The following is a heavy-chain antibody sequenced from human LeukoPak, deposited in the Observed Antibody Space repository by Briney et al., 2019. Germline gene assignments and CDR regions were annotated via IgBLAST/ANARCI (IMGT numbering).Heavy chain of an antibody. CDR3: ASYEIVGALGRFDP. CDR2: INPNSGGT. D-gene: IGHD1-26*01. V-gene: IGHV1-2*02. J-gene: IGHJ5*02. CDR1: GYTFTGYH. Sequence: ASVKVSCKASGYTFTGYHMHWVRQAPGQGLEWMGWINPNSGGTKYAQKFQGRVTMTRDTSISTAYMELSSLRSDDTAVYYCASYEIVGALGRFDPWGQGTLVTVSS.